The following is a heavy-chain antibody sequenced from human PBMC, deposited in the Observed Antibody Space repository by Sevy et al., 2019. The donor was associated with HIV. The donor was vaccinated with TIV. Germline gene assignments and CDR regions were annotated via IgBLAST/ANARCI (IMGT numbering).Heavy chain of an antibody. Sequence: GGSLRLSCVASGFTYSMNWVRQAPGQGLEWVSYISDSSATIHYADSVKGRLTISRDNAKNSLYLQMNTLRAEDTAVYYCASQRGGYERLYYFDSWGQGTLVTVSS. CDR3: ASQRGGYERLYYFDS. V-gene: IGHV3-48*01. CDR2: ISDSSATI. D-gene: IGHD5-12*01. CDR1: GFTYS. J-gene: IGHJ4*02.